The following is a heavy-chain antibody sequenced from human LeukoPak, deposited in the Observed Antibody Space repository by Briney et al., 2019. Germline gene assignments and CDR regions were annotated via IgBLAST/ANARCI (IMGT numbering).Heavy chain of an antibody. J-gene: IGHJ4*02. D-gene: IGHD1-14*01. V-gene: IGHV4-4*07. CDR2: VYTSGST. Sequence: SETLSLTCTVSGCSLSSYYWSWIRQPAGKGLEWIGRVYTSGSTNYNPSLKSRVTMSIDTSKNQFSLEVSSVTAADTAVYYCASLTYNNYWGQGTLVTVSS. CDR3: ASLTYNNY. CDR1: GCSLSSYY.